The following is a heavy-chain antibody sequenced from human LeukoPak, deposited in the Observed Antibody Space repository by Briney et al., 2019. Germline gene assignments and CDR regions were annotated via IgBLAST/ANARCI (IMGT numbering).Heavy chain of an antibody. V-gene: IGHV4-39*07. CDR2: ISHSGST. Sequence: SETLSLTCTVSGGSFSSSYYYCIWIRQPPGKGLEWIGEISHSGSTNYNPSLKSRVTISVDTSKKQFSLKLSSVTAADTAVYYCARFLYGDYYYGMDVWGQGTTVTVSS. CDR3: ARFLYGDYYYGMDV. D-gene: IGHD4-17*01. CDR1: GGSFSSSYYY. J-gene: IGHJ6*02.